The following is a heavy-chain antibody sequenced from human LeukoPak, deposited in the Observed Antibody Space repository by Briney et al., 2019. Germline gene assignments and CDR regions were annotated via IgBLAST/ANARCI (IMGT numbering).Heavy chain of an antibody. CDR1: GGSISSFY. V-gene: IGHV4-59*01. CDR2: IFYSGST. D-gene: IGHD3-22*01. J-gene: IGHJ4*02. CDR3: ARAVVVVIHTAYYFDY. Sequence: SETLSLTCTVSGGSISSFYWSWLRQPPGKGLEWIGHIFYSGSTNYNPSLKSRVTISVETSKNQFSLKLSSVTAADTAVYYCARAVVVVIHTAYYFDYWGQGTLVTVSS.